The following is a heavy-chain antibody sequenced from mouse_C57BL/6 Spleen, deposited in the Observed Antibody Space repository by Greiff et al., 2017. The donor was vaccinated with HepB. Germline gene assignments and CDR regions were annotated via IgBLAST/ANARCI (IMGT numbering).Heavy chain of an antibody. CDR1: GYTFTSYW. V-gene: IGHV1-64*01. J-gene: IGHJ3*01. D-gene: IGHD2-5*01. CDR3: ADYSNYGFAY. Sequence: QVQLKESGAELVKPGASVKLSCKASGYTFTSYWMHWVKQRPGQGLEWIGMIHPNSGSTNYNEKFKSKATLTVDKSSSTAYMQLSSLTSEDSAVYYCADYSNYGFAYWGQGTLVTVSA. CDR2: IHPNSGST.